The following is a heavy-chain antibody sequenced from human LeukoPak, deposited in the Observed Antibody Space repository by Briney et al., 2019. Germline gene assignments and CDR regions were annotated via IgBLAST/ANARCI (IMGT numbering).Heavy chain of an antibody. Sequence: SETLSLTCTVSGGSISSYYWSWIRQPPGKGLEWIGYIYYSGSTSYNPSLKSRVTISVDTSKNQFSLKLSSVTAADTAVYYCARGPPPDFDYWGQGTLLTVSS. CDR2: IYYSGST. CDR1: GGSISSYY. J-gene: IGHJ4*02. V-gene: IGHV4-59*01. CDR3: ARGPPPDFDY.